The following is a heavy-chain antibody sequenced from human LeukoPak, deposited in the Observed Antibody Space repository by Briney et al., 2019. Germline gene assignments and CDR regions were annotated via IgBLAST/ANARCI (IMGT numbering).Heavy chain of an antibody. J-gene: IGHJ4*02. CDR2: IKQDGSEK. Sequence: GGSLRLSCAASGFTFSSCWMSWVRQAPGKGLEWVANIKQDGSEKYYVDSVKGRFTISRDNAKNSLYLQMNSLRAEDTAVYYCARDRAVLRFLEWLLPFDYWGQGTLVTVSS. CDR1: GFTFSSCW. V-gene: IGHV3-7*03. D-gene: IGHD3-3*01. CDR3: ARDRAVLRFLEWLLPFDY.